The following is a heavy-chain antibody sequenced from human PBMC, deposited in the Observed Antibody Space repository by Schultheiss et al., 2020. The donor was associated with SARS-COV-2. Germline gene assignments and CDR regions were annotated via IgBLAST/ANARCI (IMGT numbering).Heavy chain of an antibody. D-gene: IGHD6-19*01. V-gene: IGHV3-33*08. J-gene: IGHJ4*02. CDR1: GFTFSGSA. CDR2: IWYDGSNK. Sequence: GGSLRLSCAASGFTFSGSAMHWVRQASGKGLEWVAVIWYDGSNKYYADSVKGRFTISRDNSKNTLSLQMNSLRAEDTAVYYCAREYSSGWYGVDYWGQGTLVTVSS. CDR3: AREYSSGWYGVDY.